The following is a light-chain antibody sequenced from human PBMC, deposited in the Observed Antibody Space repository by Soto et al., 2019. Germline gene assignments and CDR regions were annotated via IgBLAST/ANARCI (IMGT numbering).Light chain of an antibody. Sequence: EIVMTQSPATLSVSPWERATLSCRASQSVSSDLVWYQQKAGQAPRLLIYDASNRATGIPARFSGSGSGTDFTLTISSLEPEDFAVYYCQQRSNWPPITFGQGTRLEIK. CDR1: QSVSSD. J-gene: IGKJ5*01. V-gene: IGKV3-11*01. CDR2: DAS. CDR3: QQRSNWPPIT.